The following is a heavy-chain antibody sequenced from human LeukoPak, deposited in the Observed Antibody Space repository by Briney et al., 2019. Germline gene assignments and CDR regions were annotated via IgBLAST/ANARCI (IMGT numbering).Heavy chain of an antibody. V-gene: IGHV1-24*01. Sequence: ASVKVSCKVSGYRLNELSIHWVRQGPGKGLEWMGGFDPEEGKTIYAQKLQGRVSMTEDTSTDTAFMELRSLRSEDTAVYYCARERIGLEVYGHPPLYYFDYWGQGTLVTVSS. J-gene: IGHJ4*02. CDR1: GYRLNELS. D-gene: IGHD2-15*01. CDR2: FDPEEGKT. CDR3: ARERIGLEVYGHPPLYYFDY.